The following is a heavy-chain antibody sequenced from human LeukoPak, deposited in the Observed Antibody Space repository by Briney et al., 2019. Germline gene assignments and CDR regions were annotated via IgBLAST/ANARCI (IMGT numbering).Heavy chain of an antibody. CDR2: IRYDGSNK. CDR1: GFTFSSYG. V-gene: IGHV3-30*02. D-gene: IGHD3-10*01. CDR3: ARDRGLDY. Sequence: GGSLRLSCAASGFTFSSYGMHWVRQAPGKGLEWVAFIRYDGSNKYYADSVKGRFTISRDNAKNSLYLQMNSLRAEDTALYYCARDRGLDYWGQGTLVTVSS. J-gene: IGHJ4*02.